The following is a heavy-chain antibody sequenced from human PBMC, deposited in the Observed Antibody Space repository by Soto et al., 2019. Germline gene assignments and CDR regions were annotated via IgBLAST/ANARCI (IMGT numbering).Heavy chain of an antibody. CDR2: IYPGDSDT. V-gene: IGHV5-51*01. CDR1: GYSFTSYW. D-gene: IGHD3-9*01. J-gene: IGHJ6*02. Sequence: GESLKISCKGSGYSFTSYWIGWVRQMPVKGLEWMGIIYPGDSDTRYSPSFQGQVTISADKSISTAYLQWSSLKASDTAMYYCARHAQTYYDILTGYSYYYYGMDVWGQGTTVTVSS. CDR3: ARHAQTYYDILTGYSYYYYGMDV.